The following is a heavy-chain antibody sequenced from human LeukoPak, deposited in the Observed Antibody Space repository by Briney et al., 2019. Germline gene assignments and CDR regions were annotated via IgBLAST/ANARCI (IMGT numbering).Heavy chain of an antibody. V-gene: IGHV1-2*06. J-gene: IGHJ4*02. CDR2: IDPNSGGT. Sequence: ASLNVSCKASGHTFTRDYMHWVRQAPGQGLEWMGRIDPNSGGTNYAQKFQGRVTMTRDTSITTAYLELSGLRSDDTAIYYCARVHLPYCSGGTCYDLGYWGQGTLVTVSS. CDR3: ARVHLPYCSGGTCYDLGY. D-gene: IGHD2-15*01. CDR1: GHTFTRDY.